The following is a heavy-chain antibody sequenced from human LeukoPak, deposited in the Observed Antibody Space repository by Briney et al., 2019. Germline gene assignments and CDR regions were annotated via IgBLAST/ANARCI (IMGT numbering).Heavy chain of an antibody. D-gene: IGHD3-3*01. Sequence: PGGSLRLSCAASGFTVSSNYMSWVRQAPGKGLEWVSVIYSGGSTYYADSVKGRFTTSRDNSKNTLYLQMNSLRAEDTAVYYCAATYYDFWSGYPYFDYWGQGTLVTVSS. CDR3: AATYYDFWSGYPYFDY. CDR2: IYSGGST. CDR1: GFTVSSNY. J-gene: IGHJ4*02. V-gene: IGHV3-66*02.